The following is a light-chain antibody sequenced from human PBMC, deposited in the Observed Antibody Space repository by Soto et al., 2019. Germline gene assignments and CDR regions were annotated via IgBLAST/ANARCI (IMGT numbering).Light chain of an antibody. V-gene: IGKV3-15*01. CDR2: GAS. CDR1: HSVSSS. CDR3: QHYNTWQWT. Sequence: TVSASPEVNSPRSRRARHSVSSSLAWYHQKPGQALRLLISGASTRAAGIPARFSGSGSGTEFTLTISSLQSEDFAVCYCQHYNTWQWTFGQGTKVDIK. J-gene: IGKJ1*01.